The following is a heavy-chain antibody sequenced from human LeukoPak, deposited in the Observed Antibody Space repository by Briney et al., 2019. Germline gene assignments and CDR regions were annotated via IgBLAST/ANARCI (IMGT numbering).Heavy chain of an antibody. CDR2: MNPNSGNT. Sequence: ASVKVSCKASGYTFTSYDINWVRQATGQGLEWMGWMNPNSGNTGYAQKFQGRVTMTRNTSISTAYMDLSSLKSEYTAVYYCASGGGLWFGELFTHGYYYYYYMDVWGKRTTVTVSS. CDR1: GYTFTSYD. V-gene: IGHV1-8*01. CDR3: ASGGGLWFGELFTHGYYYYYYMDV. J-gene: IGHJ6*03. D-gene: IGHD3-10*01.